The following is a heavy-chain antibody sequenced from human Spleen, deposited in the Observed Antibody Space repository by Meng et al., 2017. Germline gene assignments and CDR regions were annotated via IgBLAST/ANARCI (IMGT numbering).Heavy chain of an antibody. CDR2: IDPKSGDT. CDR3: ARDEDISAAGKLFGDY. J-gene: IGHJ4*02. CDR1: GYNFPDYW. Sequence: AQAVQVGAEGKKPGASVKVSCKPSGYNFPDYWLHWVRRAPGQGLEWMGRIDPKSGDTHYAQRFQGRVTMTGDTSISTAYMELSGLRSDDTAMYYCARDEDISAAGKLFGDYWGQGTLVTVSS. D-gene: IGHD6-13*01. V-gene: IGHV1-2*06.